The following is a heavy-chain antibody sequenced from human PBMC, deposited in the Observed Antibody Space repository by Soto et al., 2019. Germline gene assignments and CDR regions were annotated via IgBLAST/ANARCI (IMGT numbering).Heavy chain of an antibody. V-gene: IGHV3-9*01. D-gene: IGHD2-15*01. J-gene: IGHJ4*02. Sequence: EVQLVESGGGLVQPGRSLRLSCAASGFTFDDYAMHWVRQAPGKGLEWVSGISWNSGSIGYADSVKGRFTISRDNAKHSLYLQMNSLRAEDTALYYCAQAGPLLTEGAGYWGQGTLVTVSS. CDR2: ISWNSGSI. CDR3: AQAGPLLTEGAGY. CDR1: GFTFDDYA.